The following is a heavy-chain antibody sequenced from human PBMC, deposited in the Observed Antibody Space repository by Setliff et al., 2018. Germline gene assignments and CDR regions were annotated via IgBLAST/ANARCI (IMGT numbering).Heavy chain of an antibody. D-gene: IGHD6-13*01. Sequence: GGSLRLSCAASGFIFSDYYMTWVRQAPGKGLELLAYISGSGGDIKYADSVKGRFTISRDDSKKTLYLQMNSLRAEDTAVYYCAKRGDSSSWLEYWGQGTLVTVSS. CDR1: GFIFSDYY. CDR2: ISGSGGDI. V-gene: IGHV3-11*06. CDR3: AKRGDSSSWLEY. J-gene: IGHJ4*02.